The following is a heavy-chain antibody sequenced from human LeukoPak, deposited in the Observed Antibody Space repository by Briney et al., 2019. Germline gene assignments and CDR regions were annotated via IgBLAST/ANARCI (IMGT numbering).Heavy chain of an antibody. Sequence: PGGSLRLSCVGSGFTFSNYWMHWVRQAPGKGLVWVSRINKDGSSTSYADSERRRFTISRDNAKNTVYLQMNSLRVEDTAVYYCARGGHTGVFDIWGQGTMVTVSS. CDR1: GFTFSNYW. CDR3: ARGGHTGVFDI. V-gene: IGHV3-74*01. J-gene: IGHJ3*02. D-gene: IGHD2-8*02. CDR2: INKDGSST.